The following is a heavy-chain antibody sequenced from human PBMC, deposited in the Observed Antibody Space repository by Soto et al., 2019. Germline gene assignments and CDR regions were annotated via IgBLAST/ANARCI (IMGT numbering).Heavy chain of an antibody. V-gene: IGHV3-23*01. Sequence: EVQLLESGGGLVQPGGSLRLSCAASGFRLSDSAVSWVRQAPGKGLEWVSSLTVTGVSAFYSDSVKGRFTISRDISKSTLYLQMNSLRAEDTAVYYCAKNGCSYPACYPYYYYVDVWGRGTTVTVSS. CDR1: GFRLSDSA. CDR2: LTVTGVSA. J-gene: IGHJ6*03. CDR3: AKNGCSYPACYPYYYYVDV. D-gene: IGHD2-15*01.